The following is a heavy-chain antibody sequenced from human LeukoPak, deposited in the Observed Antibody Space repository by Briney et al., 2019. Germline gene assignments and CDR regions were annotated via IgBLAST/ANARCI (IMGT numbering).Heavy chain of an antibody. CDR1: GYSFTSYW. V-gene: IGHV5-51*01. CDR2: IYPCDSDT. CDR3: ARFSRRSSLETNWNDRRYFDY. J-gene: IGHJ4*02. Sequence: GESLKISCKGSGYSFTSYWIGWVRQMPGKGLGWMGIIYPCDSDTRYSPSFQGQVTISADKSISTAYLQWSSLKASDNAMYYCARFSRRSSLETNWNDRRYFDYWGQGTLVTVSS. D-gene: IGHD1-1*01.